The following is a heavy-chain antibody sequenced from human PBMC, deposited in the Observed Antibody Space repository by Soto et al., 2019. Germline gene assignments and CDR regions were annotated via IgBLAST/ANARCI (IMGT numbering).Heavy chain of an antibody. J-gene: IGHJ6*02. CDR1: GFTFSSYA. Sequence: EVPLLESGGGLVQPGGSLRLSCAASGFTFSSYAMSWVRQAPGKGLEWVSAISGSGGSTYYADSVKGRFTISRDNSKNTLYLQMNSLRAEDTAVYYCAKGEWLLQGYYGMDVWGQGTTVTVSS. D-gene: IGHD3-3*01. V-gene: IGHV3-23*01. CDR3: AKGEWLLQGYYGMDV. CDR2: ISGSGGST.